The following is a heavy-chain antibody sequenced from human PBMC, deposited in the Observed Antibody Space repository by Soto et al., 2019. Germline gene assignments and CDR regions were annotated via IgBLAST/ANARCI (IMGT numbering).Heavy chain of an antibody. Sequence: QVQLVQSGAEVKKPGSSVKVSCKASGGTFSSYTISWVRQAPGQGLEWMGRIIPILGIANYAQKFQGRVTITXXNXTXXAYMELSSLRSEDTAVYYCARDRDGYNHYYYGMDVWGQGTTVTVSS. CDR2: IIPILGIA. D-gene: IGHD5-12*01. J-gene: IGHJ6*02. CDR3: ARDRDGYNHYYYGMDV. CDR1: GGTFSSYT. V-gene: IGHV1-69*08.